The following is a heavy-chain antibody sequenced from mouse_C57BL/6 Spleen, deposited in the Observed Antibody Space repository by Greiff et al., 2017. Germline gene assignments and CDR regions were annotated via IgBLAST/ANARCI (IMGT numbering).Heavy chain of an antibody. V-gene: IGHV3-6*01. Sequence: ESGPGLVKPSQSLSLTCSVTGYSITSGYYWNWIRQFPGNKLEWMGYISYDGSNKYNPSLKNRISITRDTSKNHFFLKLNSVTTEDTATYYCARAFSTRGYFDVWGTGTTVTVSS. CDR1: GYSITSGYY. J-gene: IGHJ1*03. CDR2: ISYDGSN. CDR3: ARAFSTRGYFDV. D-gene: IGHD1-1*01.